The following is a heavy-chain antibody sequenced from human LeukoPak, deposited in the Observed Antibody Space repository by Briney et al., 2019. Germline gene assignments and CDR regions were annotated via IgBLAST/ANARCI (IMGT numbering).Heavy chain of an antibody. CDR1: GSTFNSYA. CDR3: ARSYYYGSGSYWSHFDY. Sequence: GKSLRLSCAASGSTFNSYAMHWVRQAPGKGLEWVTIISSDGSNKYYADSVKGRFTISRDNSKNTLYLQLNSLRPEDTAVYYCARSYYYGSGSYWSHFDYWGQGTLVTVSS. V-gene: IGHV3-30-3*01. D-gene: IGHD3-10*01. CDR2: ISSDGSNK. J-gene: IGHJ4*02.